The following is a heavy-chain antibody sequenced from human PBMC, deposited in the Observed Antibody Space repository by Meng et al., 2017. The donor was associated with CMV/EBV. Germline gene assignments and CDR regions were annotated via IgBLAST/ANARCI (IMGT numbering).Heavy chain of an antibody. Sequence: SFSVYYWRWIRQPPGTGLEWIGEINHSGSTNYNPSLKSRVTISVDTSKNQFSLKLSSVTAADTAVYYCARKRQGFRGDYVWNWFDPWGQGTLVTVSS. CDR2: INHSGST. J-gene: IGHJ5*02. CDR3: ARKRQGFRGDYVWNWFDP. D-gene: IGHD4-17*01. CDR1: SFSVYY. V-gene: IGHV4-34*01.